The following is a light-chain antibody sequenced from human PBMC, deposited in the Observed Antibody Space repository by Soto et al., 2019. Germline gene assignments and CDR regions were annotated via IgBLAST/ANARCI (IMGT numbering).Light chain of an antibody. CDR3: SSYTSSSAPD. Sequence: QSGLAFPASMSGTPGHSITISCTGTSSDVGGYNYVSWYQQHPGKAPKLMIYEVSSRPSGVSNRFSGSKSGNTASLTISGLQGEDEADYYCSSYTSSSAPDFGTGTKGTGL. V-gene: IGLV2-14*01. CDR2: EVS. CDR1: SSDVGGYNY. J-gene: IGLJ1*01.